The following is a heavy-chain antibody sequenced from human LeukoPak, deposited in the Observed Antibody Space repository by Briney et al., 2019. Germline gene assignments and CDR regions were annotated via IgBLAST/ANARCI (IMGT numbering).Heavy chain of an antibody. CDR3: ARSGCTNGVCYREFDY. Sequence: PSETLSLTCTVSGGSISSYYWSWIRQPAGKGLEWIGRIYTSGSTNYNPSLKSRVTMSVDTSKNQFSLKLSSVTAADTAVYYCARSGCTNGVCYREFDYWGQGTLVTVSS. D-gene: IGHD2-8*01. CDR2: IYTSGST. CDR1: GGSISSYY. J-gene: IGHJ4*02. V-gene: IGHV4-4*07.